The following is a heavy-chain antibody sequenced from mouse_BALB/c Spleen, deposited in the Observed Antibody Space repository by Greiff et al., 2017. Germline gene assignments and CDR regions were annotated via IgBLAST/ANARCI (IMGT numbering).Heavy chain of an antibody. CDR2: IYPSDSYT. D-gene: IGHD2-1*01. V-gene: IGHV1-69*02. CDR3: TRQNYGNYYAMDY. J-gene: IGHJ4*01. CDR1: GYTFTSYW. Sequence: QVQLKQPGAELVRPGASVKLSCKASGYTFTSYWINWVKQRPGQGLEWIGNIYPSDSYTNYNQKFKDKATLTVDKSSSTAYMQLSSPTSEDSAVYYCTRQNYGNYYAMDYWGQGTSVTVSS.